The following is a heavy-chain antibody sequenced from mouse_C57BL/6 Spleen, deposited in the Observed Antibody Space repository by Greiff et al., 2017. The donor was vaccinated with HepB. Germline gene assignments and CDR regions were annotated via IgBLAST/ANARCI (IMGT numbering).Heavy chain of an antibody. CDR3: ARLGDGSYYAMDY. J-gene: IGHJ4*01. CDR1: GYTFTSYW. CDR2: IDPSDSET. D-gene: IGHD6-1*01. V-gene: IGHV1-52*01. Sequence: QVQLQQPGAELVRPGSSVKLSCKASGYTFTSYWMHWVKQRPIQGLEWIGNIDPSDSETHYNQKFKDKATLTVDKSSSTAYMQLSSLTSEDSAVYYCARLGDGSYYAMDYWGQGTSVTVSS.